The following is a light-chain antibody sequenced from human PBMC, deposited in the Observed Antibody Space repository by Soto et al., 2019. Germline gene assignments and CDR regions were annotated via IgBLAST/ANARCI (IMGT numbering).Light chain of an antibody. CDR3: QSYDSSNRV. Sequence: NFMLTQPHSVSESPGKTVTISCTRSSGSIDSNYVQWYQQRPGSAPTTVIYEDNQRPSGVPDRFSGSIDSSSNSASLPISGLTTEDEADYYCQSYDSSNRVFGGGTQLTVL. CDR1: SGSIDSNY. J-gene: IGLJ3*02. CDR2: EDN. V-gene: IGLV6-57*03.